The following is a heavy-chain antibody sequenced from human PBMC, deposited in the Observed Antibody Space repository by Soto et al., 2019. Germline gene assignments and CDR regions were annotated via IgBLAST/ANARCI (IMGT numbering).Heavy chain of an antibody. CDR1: GGSVSRGDYY. V-gene: IGHV4-30-4*01. CDR2: IYYTGST. Sequence: PSETLSLTCTVSGGSVSRGDYYWSWIRQPPGNSLEWIGYIYYTGSTYYNPSLKRRGSISADTSKNPFSLKLSSVTAADTAVYYCASGSPPTYHYDSSGYYWGGYYYYYGMHVWGQGTTVTVSS. J-gene: IGHJ6*02. CDR3: ASGSPPTYHYDSSGYYWGGYYYYYGMHV. D-gene: IGHD3-22*01.